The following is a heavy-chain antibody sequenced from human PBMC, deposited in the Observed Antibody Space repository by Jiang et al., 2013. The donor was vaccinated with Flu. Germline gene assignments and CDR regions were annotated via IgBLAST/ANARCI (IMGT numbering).Heavy chain of an antibody. Sequence: ISSYYWSWIRQPPREGTGVDWVYLLQWEHQLXPSLKSRVTISVDTSKNQFSLKLSSVTAADTAVYYCAREGYGSGFFDIWGQGTLVTVSS. D-gene: IGHD3-10*01. CDR3: AREGYGSGFFDI. V-gene: IGHV4-59*01. J-gene: IGHJ4*02. CDR2: LLQWEH. CDR1: ISSYY.